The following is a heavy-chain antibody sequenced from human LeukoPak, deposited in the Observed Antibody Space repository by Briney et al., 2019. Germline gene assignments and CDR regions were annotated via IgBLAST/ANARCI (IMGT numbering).Heavy chain of an antibody. V-gene: IGHV3-23*01. CDR3: AKEHETTGGPLGSYIFGY. CDR1: GFTFSSYA. Sequence: GGSLSLSCAASGFTFSSYAMSWVRQAPGKGLEWVSAISGSGGSTYYADSVKGRFTISRDNSKNTLYLQTDSLRAEDTAVYYCAKEHETTGGPLGSYIFGYWGQGTLVTVSS. J-gene: IGHJ4*02. CDR2: ISGSGGST. D-gene: IGHD1-26*01.